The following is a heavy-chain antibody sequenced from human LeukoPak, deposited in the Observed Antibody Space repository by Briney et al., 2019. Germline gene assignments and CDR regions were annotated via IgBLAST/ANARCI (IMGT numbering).Heavy chain of an antibody. CDR1: GGSISSGDYS. V-gene: IGHV4-30-4*08. Sequence: PSQTLSLTCTVSGGSISSGDYSWSCIRQPPGQGLGWIGNLYYSGSTYHNPSLKSRVTISVDTSKNQFSLKLSSVTAADTAVYYCARAPYCSSTSCYIGHDYYYMDVWGKGTTVTVSS. CDR2: LYYSGST. D-gene: IGHD2-2*02. CDR3: ARAPYCSSTSCYIGHDYYYMDV. J-gene: IGHJ6*03.